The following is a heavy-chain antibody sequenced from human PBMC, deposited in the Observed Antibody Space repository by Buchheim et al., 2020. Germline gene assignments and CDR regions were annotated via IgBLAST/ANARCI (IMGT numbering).Heavy chain of an antibody. Sequence: KKPGSSVKVSCKASGGTFSYYAINWVRQAPGQGLEWMGGIIPLYGTANYAQKFQGRVTMTADESTSTAYMELSSLRSEDTAVYYCAGTRSITGEPIWSGYYTGWFDPWGQGTL. V-gene: IGHV1-69*01. J-gene: IGHJ5*02. CDR3: AGTRSITGEPIWSGYYTGWFDP. CDR2: IIPLYGTA. D-gene: IGHD3-3*01. CDR1: GGTFSYYA.